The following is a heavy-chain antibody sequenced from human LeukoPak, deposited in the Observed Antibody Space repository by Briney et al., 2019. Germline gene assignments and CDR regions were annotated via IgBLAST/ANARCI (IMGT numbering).Heavy chain of an antibody. CDR1: GFTFSSYW. V-gene: IGHV3-7*01. D-gene: IGHD1-26*01. CDR2: IKQDGSEK. CDR3: ARELRQWELPGNAFDI. J-gene: IGHJ3*02. Sequence: GGSLRLSCAATGFTFSSYWMSWVRQAPGKGLEWVANIKQDGSEKYYVDSVKGRFTISRDNAKNSLYLQMNSLRAEDTAVYYCARELRQWELPGNAFDIWGQGTMVTVSS.